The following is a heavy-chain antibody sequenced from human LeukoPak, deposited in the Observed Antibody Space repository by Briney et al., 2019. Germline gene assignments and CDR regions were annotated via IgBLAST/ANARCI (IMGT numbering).Heavy chain of an antibody. CDR3: ASSPLYYYDSSVYRAAFDI. J-gene: IGHJ3*02. CDR2: IYHSGST. CDR1: GGSISSSNW. D-gene: IGHD3-22*01. V-gene: IGHV4-4*02. Sequence: PSETLSLTCAVSGGSISSSNWWSWVRQPPGKGLEWIGEIYHSGSTNYNPSLKSRVTISVDKSKNQFSLKLSSVTAADTAVYYCASSPLYYYDSSVYRAAFDIWGQGTMVTVSS.